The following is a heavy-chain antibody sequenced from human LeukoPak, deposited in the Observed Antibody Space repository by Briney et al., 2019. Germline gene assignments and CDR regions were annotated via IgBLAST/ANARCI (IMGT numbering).Heavy chain of an antibody. CDR2: ISYDGSNN. J-gene: IGHJ3*02. CDR3: AKDGGVGAFDI. D-gene: IGHD3-16*01. Sequence: GGSLRLSCAASGFTFSSYGMQWGPQAPGKVLERVAVISYDGSNNYYAYSVKGRFTISRDNSKNTLYLQMNSLRAEDTAVYYCAKDGGVGAFDIWGQGTMVTVSS. V-gene: IGHV3-30*18. CDR1: GFTFSSYG.